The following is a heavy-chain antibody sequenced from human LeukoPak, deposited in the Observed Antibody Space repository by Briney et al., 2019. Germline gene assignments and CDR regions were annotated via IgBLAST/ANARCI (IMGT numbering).Heavy chain of an antibody. Sequence: ASVKVSCKASGYTFTGYYMHWVRQAPGQGLEWMGWINPNSGGTNYAQKFQGRVTMTRDTSISTAYMELSRLRSDDTAVYYCARDTQFRGSYMIPVYYYGMDVWGQGTTVTVSS. CDR2: INPNSGGT. J-gene: IGHJ6*02. D-gene: IGHD3-16*01. CDR3: ARDTQFRGSYMIPVYYYGMDV. CDR1: GYTFTGYY. V-gene: IGHV1-2*02.